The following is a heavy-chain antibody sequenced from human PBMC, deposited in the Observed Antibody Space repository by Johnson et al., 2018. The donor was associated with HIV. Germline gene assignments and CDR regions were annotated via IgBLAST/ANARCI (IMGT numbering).Heavy chain of an antibody. V-gene: IGHV3-66*04. CDR2: IYSGDTT. CDR3: AKPSTESAFDI. CDR1: GFTVSNNY. Sequence: VQLVESGGGLVQPGGSLRLSCAASGFTVSNNYMSWVRQAPGKGLEWVSIIYSGDTTYYADSVKGRFTISRDNSRNTLYLQMSSLRAEDTAVYYCAKPSTESAFDIWGQGTMVTVSS. J-gene: IGHJ3*02. D-gene: IGHD1-1*01.